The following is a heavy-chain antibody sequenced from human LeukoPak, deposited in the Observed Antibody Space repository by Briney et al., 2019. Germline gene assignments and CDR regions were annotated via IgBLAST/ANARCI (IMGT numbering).Heavy chain of an antibody. J-gene: IGHJ5*02. CDR2: IYYSGSA. D-gene: IGHD1-26*01. CDR3: ARVVGNWFDP. CDR1: GGSISSYY. Sequence: KPSETLSLTCTVSGGSISSYYWSWIRQPPGKGLEWIGYIYYSGSANNSPSLKSRVTTSLDPSKNQFSLKLRFVTAADTAVYFCARVVGNWFDPWGQGTLVTVSS. V-gene: IGHV4-59*01.